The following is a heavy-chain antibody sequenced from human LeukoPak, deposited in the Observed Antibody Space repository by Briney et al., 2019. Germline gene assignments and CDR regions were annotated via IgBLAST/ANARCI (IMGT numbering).Heavy chain of an antibody. CDR1: GGSFSGYY. V-gene: IGHV4-34*01. Sequence: SETLSLTCAVYGGSFSGYYWSWTRQPPGKGLEWIGEINHSGSTNYNPSLKSRVTISVDTSKNQFSLKLSSVTAADTAVYYCARAKWLVRNWFDPWGQGTLVTVSS. CDR3: ARAKWLVRNWFDP. CDR2: INHSGST. D-gene: IGHD6-19*01. J-gene: IGHJ5*02.